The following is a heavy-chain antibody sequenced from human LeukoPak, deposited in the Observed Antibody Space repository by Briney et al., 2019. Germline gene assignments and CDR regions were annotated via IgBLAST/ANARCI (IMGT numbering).Heavy chain of an antibody. CDR1: GYAFTNSF. Sequence: ASVKVSCKASGYAFTNSFLHWVRQAPGQGLEWMGRIHPSDGSTVCAQKFQGRVTVARDTSTSTVYMELSSLRTEDTGVYYCAKVSQGGVWGQGTTVTVSS. CDR2: IHPSDGST. J-gene: IGHJ6*02. V-gene: IGHV1-46*01. CDR3: AKVSQGGV. D-gene: IGHD2-15*01.